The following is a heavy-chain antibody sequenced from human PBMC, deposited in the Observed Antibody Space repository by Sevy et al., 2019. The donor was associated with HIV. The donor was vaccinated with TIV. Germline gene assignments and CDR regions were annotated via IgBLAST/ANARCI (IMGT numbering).Heavy chain of an antibody. D-gene: IGHD2-15*01. V-gene: IGHV1-18*04. CDR2: ISAYNGNT. J-gene: IGHJ4*02. CDR1: GCTFTNYG. CDR3: AKDRGYCSVGNCYSDS. Sequence: ASVKVSCKASGCTFTNYGISWVRQAPGQGLEWMGWISAYNGNTNYAQSLQGRVTMTTDTSTNTAYMELWSLRSDDTAVYFCAKDRGYCSVGNCYSDSWGQGTLVTVSS.